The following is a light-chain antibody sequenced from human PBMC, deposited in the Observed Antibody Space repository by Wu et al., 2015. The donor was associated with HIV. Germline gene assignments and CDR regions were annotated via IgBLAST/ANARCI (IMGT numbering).Light chain of an antibody. CDR2: CI. V-gene: IGKV1-39*01. Sequence: VGDTSHHHLPGKSEHQQFLNCITGPTHEPHTPDLCCIQFTTGVPSRFSGSGSGTDFTLTIRSLQPEDFATYYCQQSYSSPYSFGQGTKLEIK. CDR1: EHQQF. J-gene: IGKJ2*03. CDR3: QQSYSSPYS.